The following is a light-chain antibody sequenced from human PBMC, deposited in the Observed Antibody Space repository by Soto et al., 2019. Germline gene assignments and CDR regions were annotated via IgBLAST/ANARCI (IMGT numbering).Light chain of an antibody. J-gene: IGKJ1*01. CDR3: QQYYSTPRT. CDR2: WAS. Sequence: DIVMTQSPDSLAVSLGERATINCKSSQSVLYSSNNKNYLAWYQQKLGQPPKLLIYWASSRESGVPDRFSGSGSGTDFTLTISSLQAEDVAVYYCQQYYSTPRTVGQGAKVDI. V-gene: IGKV4-1*01. CDR1: QSVLYSSNNKNY.